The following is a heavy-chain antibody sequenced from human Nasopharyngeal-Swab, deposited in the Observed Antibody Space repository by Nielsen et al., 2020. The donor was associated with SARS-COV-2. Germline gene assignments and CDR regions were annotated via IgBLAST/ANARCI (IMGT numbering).Heavy chain of an antibody. CDR2: IFTSGST. D-gene: IGHD5/OR15-5a*01. CDR3: ARLGTVYDDYFDS. Sequence: SELLSLTCTVSGGPFSTGSYYWNWIRQPAGEGLEWIGRIFTSGSTDYNPSLKSRVTMSIDTSKNQFSLNLTSVTAADTAVYYCARLGTVYDDYFDSWGQGTLVTVSS. J-gene: IGHJ4*02. CDR1: GGPFSTGSYY. V-gene: IGHV4-61*02.